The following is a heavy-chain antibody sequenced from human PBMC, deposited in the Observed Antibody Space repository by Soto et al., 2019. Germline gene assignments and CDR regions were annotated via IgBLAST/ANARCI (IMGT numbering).Heavy chain of an antibody. CDR3: TRDKLVVAGTDH. Sequence: QVQLVQSGAEVKEPGASVKVSCKASGYTFTTYAIHWVRQAPGHRLEWLGWINGGNGYTQYSQKFQGRVTITRDTSASTAYLELSSLRSEDTAVFYCTRDKLVVAGTDHWDQGTLVIVSS. D-gene: IGHD6-19*01. V-gene: IGHV1-3*01. CDR2: INGGNGYT. CDR1: GYTFTTYA. J-gene: IGHJ5*02.